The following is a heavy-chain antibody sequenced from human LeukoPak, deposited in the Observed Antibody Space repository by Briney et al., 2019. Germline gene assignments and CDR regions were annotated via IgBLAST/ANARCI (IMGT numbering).Heavy chain of an antibody. CDR1: GYSISSGYY. J-gene: IGHJ3*02. CDR3: ARGGCSSTSCYIAVDAFDI. CDR2: IYHSGTT. D-gene: IGHD2-2*02. Sequence: PSETLSLTCTVSGYSISSGYYWGWIRQPPGKGLEWIGGIYHSGTTYYNPSLKSRVTISVDTSKNQFSLKLSSVTAADTAVYYCARGGCSSTSCYIAVDAFDIWGQGTMVTVSS. V-gene: IGHV4-38-2*02.